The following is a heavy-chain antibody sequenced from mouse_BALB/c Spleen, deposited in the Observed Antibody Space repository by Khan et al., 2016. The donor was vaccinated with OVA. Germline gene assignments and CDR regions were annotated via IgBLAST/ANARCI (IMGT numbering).Heavy chain of an antibody. CDR1: GFTFSDYY. CDR3: ARGENWSFDY. J-gene: IGHJ2*01. Sequence: VQLKESGGGLVKPGGSLKLSCAASGFTFSDYYMYWVRQTPEKRLEWVATISDGGSYTYYPDSVKGRFTISSDNAKNNLYLQMRSLKSEDTAMYYCARGENWSFDYWGQGTTLTVSS. CDR2: ISDGGSYT. D-gene: IGHD4-1*01. V-gene: IGHV5-4*02.